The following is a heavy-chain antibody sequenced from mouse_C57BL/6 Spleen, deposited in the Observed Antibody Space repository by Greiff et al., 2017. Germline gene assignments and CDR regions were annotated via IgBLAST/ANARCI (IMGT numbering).Heavy chain of an antibody. J-gene: IGHJ4*01. V-gene: IGHV2-5*01. Sequence: VQLQQSGPGLVQPSQSLSITCTVSGFSLTSYGVHWVRQSPGTGLEWLGVIWRGGSTDYNAAFMSRLSITKDNSKSQFFFKMNSLQADNTAIYYCAKKGDGIVYAMDYWGQGTSVTVSS. CDR2: IWRGGST. D-gene: IGHD2-1*01. CDR1: GFSLTSYG. CDR3: AKKGDGIVYAMDY.